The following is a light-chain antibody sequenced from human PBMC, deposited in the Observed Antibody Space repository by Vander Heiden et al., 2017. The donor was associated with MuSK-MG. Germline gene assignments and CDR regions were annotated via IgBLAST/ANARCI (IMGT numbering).Light chain of an antibody. V-gene: IGKV3-20*01. CDR1: QSVSSSY. CDR2: GAS. J-gene: IGKJ1*01. Sequence: EIVLTQSPGTLSLSPGERATLSCRASQSVSSSYLAWYQQKPGQAPRLLIYGASSRATGIPDRFSGIGSGTDFTLTISRLEPEDFAVYYCQQYVSSQRTFGQGTKVEIK. CDR3: QQYVSSQRT.